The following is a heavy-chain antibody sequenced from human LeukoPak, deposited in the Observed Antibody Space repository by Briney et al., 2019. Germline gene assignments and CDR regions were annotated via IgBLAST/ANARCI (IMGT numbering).Heavy chain of an antibody. D-gene: IGHD2-15*01. CDR3: AKDRGGYCSGGRCDYYYYYMDV. V-gene: IGHV3-30*02. CDR2: IWHDERDK. Sequence: GGSLRLSCAASGFTFSNYGMHWVRQAPGKGLEWVAFIWHDERDKYYAASVKGRFTISRDNSKKMLYLQMNSLRVEDMAVYYCAKDRGGYCSGGRCDYYYYYMDVWGKGTTVTVSS. CDR1: GFTFSNYG. J-gene: IGHJ6*03.